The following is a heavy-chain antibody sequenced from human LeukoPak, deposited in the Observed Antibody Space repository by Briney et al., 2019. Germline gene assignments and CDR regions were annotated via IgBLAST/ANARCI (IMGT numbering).Heavy chain of an antibody. V-gene: IGHV4-31*03. CDR2: IYYSGST. CDR3: ARDRLLWFGELPLDYYYYGMDV. Sequence: SETLSLTCTVSGGSISSGGYYWSWIRQHPGQGLEWIGYIYYSGSTYYNPSLKSRVTISVDTSKNQFSLKLSSVTAADTAVYYCARDRLLWFGELPLDYYYYGMDVWGQGTTVTVSS. CDR1: GGSISSGGYY. J-gene: IGHJ6*02. D-gene: IGHD3-10*01.